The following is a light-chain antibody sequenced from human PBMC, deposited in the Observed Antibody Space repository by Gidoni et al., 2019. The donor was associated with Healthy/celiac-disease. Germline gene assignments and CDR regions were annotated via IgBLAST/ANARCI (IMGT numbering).Light chain of an antibody. V-gene: IGKV1-39*01. Sequence: DIRMTQSPASLSAFVGDRVTITCRASEDIRTYVHWYQQKPGKVPNLLIYAASTLQSGVPSRFSGSGSGTHFTLTITVLQPEDCATYYCQQSDSIPRTFGQXTKVDLK. CDR1: EDIRTY. CDR2: AAS. J-gene: IGKJ2*01. CDR3: QQSDSIPRT.